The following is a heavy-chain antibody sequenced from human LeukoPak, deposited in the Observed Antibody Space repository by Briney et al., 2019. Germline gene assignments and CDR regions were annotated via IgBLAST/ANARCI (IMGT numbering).Heavy chain of an antibody. J-gene: IGHJ5*02. CDR3: ARRLTQYDCFDP. CDR2: TYYRSTWYN. D-gene: IGHD2-2*01. V-gene: IGHV6-1*01. CDR1: GDIVSSNSVT. Sequence: PSQTLSLTCAISGDIVSSNSVTWNWIRQSPSRGLEWLGRTYYRSTWYNDYAVSVRGRITVNPDTSKNQFSLHLNSVTPGDTAVYYCARRLTQYDCFDPWGQGILVTVSS.